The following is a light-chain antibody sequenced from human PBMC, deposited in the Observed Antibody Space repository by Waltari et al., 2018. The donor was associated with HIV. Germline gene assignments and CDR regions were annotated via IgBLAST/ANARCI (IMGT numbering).Light chain of an antibody. CDR2: QDS. CDR1: KLGDKY. Sequence: SYELTQPPSVSVSPGQTASITCSGDKLGDKYACWYQQKPGQSPVLVIYQDSKRPSGIPGGFPGSNSGNTATLTISGTQAMDEADYYCQAWDSSTWVFGGGTKLTVL. J-gene: IGLJ3*02. CDR3: QAWDSSTWV. V-gene: IGLV3-1*01.